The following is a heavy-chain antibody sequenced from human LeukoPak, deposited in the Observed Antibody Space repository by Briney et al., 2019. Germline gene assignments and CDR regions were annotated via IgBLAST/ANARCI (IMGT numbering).Heavy chain of an antibody. CDR1: GFTFNSYS. V-gene: IGHV3-21*01. J-gene: IGHJ4*02. D-gene: IGHD3-22*01. Sequence: PEGSLRLSCAASGFTFNSYSMNWVRQAPGKGLEWVSSISSSSSYIYYADSVKGRFTISRDNATNSLYLQMNSLRAEDTAVYYCARDRVLDYYDSSGYDYWGQGTLVTVSS. CDR3: ARDRVLDYYDSSGYDY. CDR2: ISSSSSYI.